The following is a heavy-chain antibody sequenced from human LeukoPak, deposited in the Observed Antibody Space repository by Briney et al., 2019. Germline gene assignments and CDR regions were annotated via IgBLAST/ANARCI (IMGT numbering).Heavy chain of an antibody. CDR2: IIPIFGTA. CDR3: AADRYDSSGYYHFDY. D-gene: IGHD3-22*01. CDR1: GGTFSSYA. V-gene: IGHV1-69*01. Sequence: SVKVSCKASGGTFSSYAISWVRQAPGQGLEWMGGIIPIFGTANYAQKFQGRVTITADESTSTAYMELSSLRSGDTAVYYCAADRYDSSGYYHFDYWGQGTLVTVSS. J-gene: IGHJ4*02.